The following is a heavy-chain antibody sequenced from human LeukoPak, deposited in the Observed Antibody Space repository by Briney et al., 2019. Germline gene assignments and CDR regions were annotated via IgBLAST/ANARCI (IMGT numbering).Heavy chain of an antibody. D-gene: IGHD6-13*01. J-gene: IGHJ4*02. CDR1: GYTFTSYY. CDR2: INPSGGST. CDR3: AGEGRIAADFDY. Sequence: ASVKVSCKASGYTFTSYYMHWVRQAPGQGLEWMGIINPSGGSTSYAQKFQGRVTMTRDTSTSTVYMELSSLRSEDTAVYYCAGEGRIAADFDYWGQGTLVTVSS. V-gene: IGHV1-46*01.